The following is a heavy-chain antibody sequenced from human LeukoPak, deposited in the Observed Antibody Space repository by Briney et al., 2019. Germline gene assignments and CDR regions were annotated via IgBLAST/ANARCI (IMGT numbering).Heavy chain of an antibody. J-gene: IGHJ4*02. CDR3: ASLIVRAPSVDY. CDR1: GGSISRGDYY. CDR2: IYYSGST. D-gene: IGHD1-26*01. Sequence: SETLSLTCTASGGSISRGDYYWSWIRQPPGKGLEWIGYIYYSGSTYYNPSLKSRVTISVDTSKNQFSLKLSSVTAPDTAVYYCASLIVRAPSVDYWGQGTLVTVSS. V-gene: IGHV4-30-4*08.